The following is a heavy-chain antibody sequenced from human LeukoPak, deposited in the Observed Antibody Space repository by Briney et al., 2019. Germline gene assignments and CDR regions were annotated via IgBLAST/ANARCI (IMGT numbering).Heavy chain of an antibody. CDR2: ISVRSTSTDGGAM. CDR3: GRTMTYGSGSPYIPFDY. V-gene: IGHV3-48*04. CDR1: GFTFSTYS. D-gene: IGHD3-10*01. J-gene: IGHJ4*02. Sequence: GGSLRLSCTASGFTFSTYSMNWVRQAPGRGLEWVSYISVRSTSTDGGAMQYADSVKGRFTISRDNAKNSLYLQMNSLRAEDTAVYYCGRTMTYGSGSPYIPFDYWGQGTLVAVSS.